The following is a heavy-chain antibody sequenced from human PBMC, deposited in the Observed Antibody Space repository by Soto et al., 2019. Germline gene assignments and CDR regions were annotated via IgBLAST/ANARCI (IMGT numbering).Heavy chain of an antibody. CDR2: ISAFNGYT. V-gene: IGHV1-18*01. CDR3: ARGRGVVIPAGTPDAFDV. J-gene: IGHJ3*01. Sequence: LEWMGRISAFNGYTNFAQKFQGRVTLTTDTSTNTAYMELSSLRSDDTAIYYCARGRGVVIPAGTPDAFDVWGQGTVVT. D-gene: IGHD2-21*01.